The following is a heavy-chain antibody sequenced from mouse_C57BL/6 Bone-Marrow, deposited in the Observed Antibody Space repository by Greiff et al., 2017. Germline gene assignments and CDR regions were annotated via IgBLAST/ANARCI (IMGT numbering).Heavy chain of an antibody. Sequence: VQLQQSGAELVRPGTSVKVSCKASGYAFTNYLIEWVKQRPGQGLEWIGVINPGSGGTNYNEKFKGKATLTADKSSSTAYMQLSSLTSEDSAVYFCARSGYGSSNGAMDYWGQGTSVTVSS. D-gene: IGHD1-1*01. CDR3: ARSGYGSSNGAMDY. CDR1: GYAFTNYL. CDR2: INPGSGGT. J-gene: IGHJ4*01. V-gene: IGHV1-54*01.